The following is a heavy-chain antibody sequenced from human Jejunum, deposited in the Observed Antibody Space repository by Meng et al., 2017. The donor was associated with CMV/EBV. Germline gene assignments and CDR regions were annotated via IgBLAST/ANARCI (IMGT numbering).Heavy chain of an antibody. CDR1: CGSSTSNSDY. D-gene: IGHD1-7*01. CDR2: SVNGGNS. V-gene: IGHV4-39*07. J-gene: IGHJ4*02. CDR3: ARNGTAVVGTWGRVDS. Sequence: VSGSGRGELSETVYLAGTWACGSSTSNSDYGGWTRQPSGKGLEGIGSSVNGGNSYYKESLKSRVTISGETIQNEWSLRLTSVTAAYTAVYDWARNGTAVVGTWGRVDSWGRGILVTVSS.